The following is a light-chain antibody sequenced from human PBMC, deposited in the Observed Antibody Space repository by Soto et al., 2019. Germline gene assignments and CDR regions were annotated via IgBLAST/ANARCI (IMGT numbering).Light chain of an antibody. CDR1: QSVSSY. CDR2: DAS. CDR3: QQRSNWPPIT. J-gene: IGKJ5*01. Sequence: VFTQSPATLSLSPGERATLSCRASQSVSSYLAWYQQKPGQAPRLLIYDASDRATGIPARFSGSGSGTDFTLTISSLEPEDFAVYYCQQRSNWPPITFGQGTRLEI. V-gene: IGKV3-11*01.